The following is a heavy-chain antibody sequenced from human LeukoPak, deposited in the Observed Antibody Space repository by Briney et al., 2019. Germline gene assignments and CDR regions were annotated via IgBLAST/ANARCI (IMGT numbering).Heavy chain of an antibody. CDR1: GGSISSYY. CDR2: MYYSGST. D-gene: IGHD6-19*01. J-gene: IGHJ4*02. Sequence: SETLSLTCTVSGGSISSYYWSWIRQPPGKGLEWIGYMYYSGSTNYNPSLKSRVTISVDTSKNQFSLKLSSVTAADTAVYYCARVPEGSGWALYYFDYWGQGTLVTVSS. CDR3: ARVPEGSGWALYYFDY. V-gene: IGHV4-59*01.